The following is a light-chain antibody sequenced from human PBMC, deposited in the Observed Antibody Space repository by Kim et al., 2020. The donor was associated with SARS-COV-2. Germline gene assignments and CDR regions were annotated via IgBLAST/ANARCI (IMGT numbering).Light chain of an antibody. CDR3: QQYENLPPLT. CDR2: DAS. J-gene: IGKJ4*01. CDR1: QDISNF. V-gene: IGKV1-33*01. Sequence: SVGDRVTITCQASQDISNFLNWYQQKPGKAPKVLIYDASNLETGVSARFSGSGSGTDFTFTISSLQPEDIATYYCQQYENLPPLTFGGGTKVDIK.